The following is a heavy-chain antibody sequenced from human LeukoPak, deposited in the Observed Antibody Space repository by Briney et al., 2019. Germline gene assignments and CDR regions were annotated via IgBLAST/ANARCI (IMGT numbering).Heavy chain of an antibody. Sequence: GGSLRLPCAASGFTFSSYAMSWVRQAPGKGLEWVSAISGSGGSTYYADSVKGRFTISRDNSKNTLYLQMNSLRAEDTAVYYCAKSDSVVPNYFDYWGQGTLVTVSS. D-gene: IGHD4-23*01. CDR2: ISGSGGST. CDR1: GFTFSSYA. J-gene: IGHJ4*02. V-gene: IGHV3-23*01. CDR3: AKSDSVVPNYFDY.